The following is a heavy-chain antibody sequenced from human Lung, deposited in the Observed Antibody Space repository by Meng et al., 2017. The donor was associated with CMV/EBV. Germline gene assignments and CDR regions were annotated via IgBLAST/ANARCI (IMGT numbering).Heavy chain of an antibody. V-gene: IGHV4-4*07. CDR2: IYTSGST. J-gene: IGHJ1*01. D-gene: IGHD5-24*01. CDR1: GGSIRCYY. Sequence: AGLVRPSETLSLTCPVSGGSIRCYYWSWSRQPAGKGLEWIGRIYTSGSTDYNPSLKSRVTMSVDTSKNQFSLKLSSVTAADTAVYYCARGSRDEAFQHWGQGTLVTVSS. CDR3: ARGSRDEAFQH.